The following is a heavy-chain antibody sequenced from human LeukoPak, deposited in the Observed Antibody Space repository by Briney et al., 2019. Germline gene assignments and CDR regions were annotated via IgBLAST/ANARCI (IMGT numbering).Heavy chain of an antibody. D-gene: IGHD1-26*01. V-gene: IGHV3-23*01. J-gene: IGHJ4*02. CDR2: ISGSGGST. Sequence: GGSLRLSCAASGFTFSSYAMSWVRQAPGKGLEWVSAISGSGGSTYYADSVKGRFTISRDNSKNTLYLQMNSLRAEDTAVYYCAKDAGGVSYRQAFSDYWGQGTLVTVSS. CDR1: GFTFSSYA. CDR3: AKDAGGVSYRQAFSDY.